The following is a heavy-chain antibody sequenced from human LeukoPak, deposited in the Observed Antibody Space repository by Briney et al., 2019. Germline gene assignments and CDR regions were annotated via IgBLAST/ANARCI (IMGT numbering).Heavy chain of an antibody. Sequence: SETLSLTCTVSGDSISSSNCYWGWIRQPPGKGLEWIGSIYFSGGTYYNASLKSRVTISVDTSKNQFSLKLSSVTAADTAMYYCARPVRGPWGQGTLVTVSS. CDR2: IYFSGGT. CDR3: ARPVRGP. V-gene: IGHV4-39*01. J-gene: IGHJ5*02. CDR1: GDSISSSNCY.